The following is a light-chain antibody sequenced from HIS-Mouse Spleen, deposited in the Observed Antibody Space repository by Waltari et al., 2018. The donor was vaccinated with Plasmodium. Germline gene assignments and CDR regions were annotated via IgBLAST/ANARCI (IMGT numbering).Light chain of an antibody. CDR1: QSVSSN. Sequence: EIVMTQSLATLSVSPGERATPPCRASQSVSSNLAWYQQKPGQAPRPLIYGASTRATGIPARFSGSGSGTEFTLTISSLQAEDFAVYYCQQYNNWSFTFGPGTKVDIK. V-gene: IGKV3-15*01. CDR3: QQYNNWSFT. CDR2: GAS. J-gene: IGKJ3*01.